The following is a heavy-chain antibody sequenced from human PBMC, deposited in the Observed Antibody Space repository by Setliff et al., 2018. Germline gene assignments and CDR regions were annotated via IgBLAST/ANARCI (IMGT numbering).Heavy chain of an antibody. CDR2: IIPLFGTT. V-gene: IGHV1-69*13. J-gene: IGHJ3*02. Sequence: SVKVSCKASGGNFNNYAINWVRQAPGQGFEWVGRIIPLFGTTNLAQEFQGRVTMTADESTETTYMDLTSLRSEDTAVYYCARGYQVTPPRADAFDIWGQGTLVTVSS. CDR1: GGNFNNYA. CDR3: ARGYQVTPPRADAFDI. D-gene: IGHD2-2*01.